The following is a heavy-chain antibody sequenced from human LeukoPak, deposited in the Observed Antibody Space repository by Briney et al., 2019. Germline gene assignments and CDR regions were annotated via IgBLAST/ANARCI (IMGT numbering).Heavy chain of an antibody. CDR3: ARDYYYDSSGYVDY. J-gene: IGHJ4*02. D-gene: IGHD3-22*01. CDR2: ISAYNGNT. Sequence: ASVRVSCKASGYTFTSYGISWVRQAPGQGLEWMGWISAYNGNTNYAQKVQGRVTMTTDTSTNTAYMELRSLRSDDTAVYYCARDYYYDSSGYVDYWGQGTLVTVSS. CDR1: GYTFTSYG. V-gene: IGHV1-18*01.